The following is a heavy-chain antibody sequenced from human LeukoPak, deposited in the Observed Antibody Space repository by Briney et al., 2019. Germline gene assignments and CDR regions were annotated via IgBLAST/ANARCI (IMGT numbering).Heavy chain of an antibody. J-gene: IGHJ5*02. CDR2: ISPNGGTT. V-gene: IGHV1-46*01. Sequence: GASVKVSCKASGYTFISHWMHWVRRAPGQGLEWMGVISPNGGTTVYAQKFQGRVTLTRDMSTSTLYMELSSLRSEDTAVYYCARDSSSSASWWFDPWGQGTLVTVSS. CDR1: GYTFISHW. D-gene: IGHD6-6*01. CDR3: ARDSSSSASWWFDP.